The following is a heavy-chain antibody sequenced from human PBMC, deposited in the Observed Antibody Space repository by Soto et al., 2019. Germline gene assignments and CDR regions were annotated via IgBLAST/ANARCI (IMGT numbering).Heavy chain of an antibody. CDR2: ISSSSSYI. V-gene: IGHV3-21*01. J-gene: IGHJ4*02. Sequence: GGSLRLSCAASGFTFSSYSMNWVRQAPGKGLEWVSSISSSSSYIYYADSVKGRFTISRDNAKNSLYLQMNSLRAEDTAVYYCARGHLGITTTGTWYDFDYWGQGTLVTVSS. D-gene: IGHD2-15*01. CDR3: ARGHLGITTTGTWYDFDY. CDR1: GFTFSSYS.